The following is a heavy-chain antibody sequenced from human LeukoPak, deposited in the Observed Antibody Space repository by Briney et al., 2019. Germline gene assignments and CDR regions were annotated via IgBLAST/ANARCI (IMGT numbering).Heavy chain of an antibody. CDR3: ARSRKISYCSSTSCYGPGDY. V-gene: IGHV5-51*01. D-gene: IGHD2-2*01. J-gene: IGHJ4*02. CDR2: IYPGYADT. CDR1: GYSFTSYW. Sequence: KYGESLKIFCKGSGYSFTSYWVGWVRQMPGKGLELMGIIYPGYADTRYSPSFQGQVTISADKSISTAYLQWSSLKASDTAMYYCARSRKISYCSSTSCYGPGDYWGQGTLVTVSS.